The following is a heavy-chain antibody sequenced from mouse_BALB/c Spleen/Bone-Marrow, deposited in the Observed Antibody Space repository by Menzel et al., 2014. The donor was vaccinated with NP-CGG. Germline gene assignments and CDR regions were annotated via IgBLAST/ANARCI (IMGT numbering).Heavy chain of an antibody. D-gene: IGHD1-1*01. CDR3: ARGLSYYSGTSYYFDY. CDR2: ISSSYGDA. J-gene: IGHJ2*01. Sequence: VQLQQSGAELVRPGVSVKISCKGSGYTFTDYAMHWVKQSHAKSLEWIGIISSSYGDATYNQKFKGKATMTVDKSSNTAYMDLARLTSGDSAIYYCARGLSYYSGTSYYFDYWGQGTTLTVSS. CDR1: GYTFTDYA. V-gene: IGHV1S137*01.